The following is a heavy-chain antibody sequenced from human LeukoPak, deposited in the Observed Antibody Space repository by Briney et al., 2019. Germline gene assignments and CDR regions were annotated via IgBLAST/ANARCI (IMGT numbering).Heavy chain of an antibody. V-gene: IGHV4-34*01. CDR3: VTYYYGSSAPKRNY. CDR1: GGSFSDYF. J-gene: IGHJ4*02. D-gene: IGHD3-22*01. Sequence: PSETLSLTCAVYGGSFSDYFWSWIRQPPGKGLEWSGEISHSGRTTYNPSLRSRVTISGDTSKKQFSLKLSSVTAADTAVYYCVTYYYGSSAPKRNYWGQGILVTVSS. CDR2: ISHSGRT.